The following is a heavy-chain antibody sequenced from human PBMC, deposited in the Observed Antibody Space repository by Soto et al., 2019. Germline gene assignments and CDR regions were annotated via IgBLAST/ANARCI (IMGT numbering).Heavy chain of an antibody. CDR1: GFTFSSYG. Sequence: GGSLRLSCAASGFTFSSYGMHWVRQAPGKGLEWVAVISYDGSNKYYADSVKGRFTISRDNSKNTLYLQMNSLRAEDTAVYYCAKGTSYCSGGSCYSDYWGQGTLVTVSS. D-gene: IGHD2-15*01. CDR3: AKGTSYCSGGSCYSDY. CDR2: ISYDGSNK. V-gene: IGHV3-30*18. J-gene: IGHJ4*02.